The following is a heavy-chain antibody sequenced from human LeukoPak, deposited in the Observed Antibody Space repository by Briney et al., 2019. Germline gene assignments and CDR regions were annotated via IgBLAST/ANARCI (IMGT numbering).Heavy chain of an antibody. CDR3: AKSGASPLYSSGCHEY. D-gene: IGHD6-19*01. J-gene: IGHJ4*02. CDR1: GGSISSYY. CDR2: IYYSGST. V-gene: IGHV4-59*08. Sequence: PSETLSLTCTVSGGSISSYYWSWIRQPPGKGLEWIGYIYYSGSTNYNPSLKSRVTISVDTSKNQFSLKLSSVTAADTAVYYCAKSGASPLYSSGCHEYWGQGTLVTVSS.